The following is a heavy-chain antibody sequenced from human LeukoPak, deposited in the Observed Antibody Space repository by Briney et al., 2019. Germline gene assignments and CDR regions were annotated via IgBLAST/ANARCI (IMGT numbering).Heavy chain of an antibody. J-gene: IGHJ4*02. CDR3: ATIKRGSIFGYFDF. Sequence: SETLSLTCTVSGGSISSHYWSWIRQPPGKGLEWIAYLFDSVNTKDNPSLQSRLTLSADTSKNQFSLRLSSVTATDTAVYYCATIKRGSIFGYFDFWGQGIKVTVSS. D-gene: IGHD5-18*01. V-gene: IGHV4-59*11. CDR1: GGSISSHY. CDR2: LFDSVNT.